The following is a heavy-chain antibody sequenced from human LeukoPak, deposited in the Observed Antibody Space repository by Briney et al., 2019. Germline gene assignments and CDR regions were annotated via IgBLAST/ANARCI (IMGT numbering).Heavy chain of an antibody. Sequence: GGSLRLSCAASGFNFNSYTMNWGRQAPGKGLQWVANILASGRPTYYADSVKGRFIISRDNSKNTVYVQMNSLRVEDTAIYYCAKDLRPDGVDNFDHWGQGTLVTVSS. CDR1: GFNFNSYT. J-gene: IGHJ4*02. D-gene: IGHD2-8*01. V-gene: IGHV3-23*01. CDR2: ILASGRPT. CDR3: AKDLRPDGVDNFDH.